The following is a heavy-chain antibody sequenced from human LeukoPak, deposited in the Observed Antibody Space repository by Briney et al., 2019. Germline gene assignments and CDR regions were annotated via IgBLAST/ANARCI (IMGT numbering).Heavy chain of an antibody. CDR3: ARRRTYDSPNY. CDR1: GGSFSGHY. D-gene: IGHD3-16*01. V-gene: IGHV4-34*01. Sequence: PSETLSLTCAVYGGSFSGHYWSWIRQPPGKGLEWIGEINHSGSTNYNPSLKSRVTISVDTSKNQFSLKLSSVTAADTAVYYCARRRTYDSPNYWGQGTLVTVSS. J-gene: IGHJ4*02. CDR2: INHSGST.